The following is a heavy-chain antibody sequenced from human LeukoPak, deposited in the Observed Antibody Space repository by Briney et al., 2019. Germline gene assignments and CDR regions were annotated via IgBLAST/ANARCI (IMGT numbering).Heavy chain of an antibody. J-gene: IGHJ5*02. CDR2: IHHSGST. Sequence: PSETLSLTCTVSGGSISSGGYYWSWIRQHPGKGLEWIGYIHHSGSTYYNPSLKSRLIISLDTSKNQFSLMLNSVTAADTAVYYCANYGSGSYRYDPWGQGTLITVSS. D-gene: IGHD3-10*01. CDR3: ANYGSGSYRYDP. CDR1: GGSISSGGYY. V-gene: IGHV4-31*03.